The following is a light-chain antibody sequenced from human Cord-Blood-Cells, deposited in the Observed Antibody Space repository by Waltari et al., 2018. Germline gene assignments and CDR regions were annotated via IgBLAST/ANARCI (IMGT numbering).Light chain of an antibody. CDR1: QSVSSY. V-gene: IGKV3-11*01. CDR2: DAS. CDR3: QQRSNWPPLFT. Sequence: EIVLTQSPATLSLSPGERATLPCRASQSVSSYLAWYQQKPGQPPRLLIYDASSRATGIPARFSGSVSGTDFTLTISSLEPEDFAVYYCQQRSNWPPLFTFGPGTKVDIK. J-gene: IGKJ3*01.